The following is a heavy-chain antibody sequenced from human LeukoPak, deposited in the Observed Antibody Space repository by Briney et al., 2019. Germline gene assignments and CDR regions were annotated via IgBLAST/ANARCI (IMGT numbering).Heavy chain of an antibody. V-gene: IGHV4-39*07. J-gene: IGHJ4*02. CDR2: INYSGKT. CDR1: GFTFSSYS. D-gene: IGHD3-22*01. CDR3: ARAPGIYYDSSGYLFDY. Sequence: GSLRLSCAASGFTFSSYSMNWVRQSPGKGLEWIGSINYSGKTYYNWSLKSRVTMSVDTSKNHFSVKLGSVTAADTALYYCARAPGIYYDSSGYLFDYWGQGILVTVSS.